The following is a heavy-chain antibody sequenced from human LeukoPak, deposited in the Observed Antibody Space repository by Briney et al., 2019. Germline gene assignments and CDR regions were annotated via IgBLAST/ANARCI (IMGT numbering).Heavy chain of an antibody. CDR3: ARDSYGTTFDY. Sequence: PGRSLRLSCAASGFTFSSYTMNWVRQAPGKGLEWVSSIVSSSTYIYYADSVKGRFTISRDNAKNSLYLQMNSLRAEDTAVYYCARDSYGTTFDYWGQGTLVSVSS. J-gene: IGHJ4*02. D-gene: IGHD1-7*01. CDR2: IVSSSTYI. V-gene: IGHV3-21*01. CDR1: GFTFSSYT.